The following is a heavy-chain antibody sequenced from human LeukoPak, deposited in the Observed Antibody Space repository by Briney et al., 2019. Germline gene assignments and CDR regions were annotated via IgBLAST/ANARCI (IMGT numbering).Heavy chain of an antibody. D-gene: IGHD3-10*01. V-gene: IGHV3-23*01. J-gene: IGHJ4*02. Sequence: PGASLRLSCATSGFTFNTYAMNWVRHAPGKGLEWVSGISGSGCSTYYPDSVKARFTISRDNSKNTLYLQMNSLQAEDTALYYCAKGHDNVIRGVTFDYWGQGTLVTVSS. CDR2: ISGSGCST. CDR3: AKGHDNVIRGVTFDY. CDR1: GFTFNTYA.